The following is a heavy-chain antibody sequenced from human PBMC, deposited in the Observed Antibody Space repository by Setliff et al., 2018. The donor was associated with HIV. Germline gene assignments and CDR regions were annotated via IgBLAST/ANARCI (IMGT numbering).Heavy chain of an antibody. CDR2: ISGTGLNT. CDR1: GFTFSNYA. Sequence: PGGSLRLSCAASGFTFSNYAMSWVRQAPGKGLEWVSSISGTGLNTYYSDSVKGRFAISRGNSKDTLYLRMNSLRAEDTALYYCARGSVGVWGSYPDWGQGTLVTVSS. V-gene: IGHV3-23*01. D-gene: IGHD3-16*02. CDR3: ARGSVGVWGSYPD. J-gene: IGHJ4*02.